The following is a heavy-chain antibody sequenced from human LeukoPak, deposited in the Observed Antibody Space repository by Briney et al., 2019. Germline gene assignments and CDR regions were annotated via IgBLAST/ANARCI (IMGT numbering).Heavy chain of an antibody. CDR3: ARDQPNYYDSSGYYYDY. V-gene: IGHV3-48*04. Sequence: QPGGSLRLSCAASGFTFSSYSMNWVRQAPEKGLEWVSYISSSSSTIYYADSVKGRFTISRDNAKNSLYLQMNSLRAEDTAVYYCARDQPNYYDSSGYYYDYWGQGTLVTVSS. CDR2: ISSSSSTI. J-gene: IGHJ4*02. CDR1: GFTFSSYS. D-gene: IGHD3-22*01.